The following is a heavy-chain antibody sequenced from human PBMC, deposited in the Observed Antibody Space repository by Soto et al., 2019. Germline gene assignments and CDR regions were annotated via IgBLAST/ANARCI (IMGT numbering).Heavy chain of an antibody. CDR3: AKARLGGNVDY. D-gene: IGHD2-8*01. J-gene: IGHJ4*02. CDR1: GFTFNNYA. V-gene: IGHV3-23*01. CDR2: ISGTGGST. Sequence: EVQVLDSGGGLVQPGGSLRLSCAASGFTFNNYAMNWVRQAPGKGLEWVATISGTGGSTYYADSVKGRFTISRDNSKNTLYLQMNSLRVEDTAVYYCAKARLGGNVDYWGQGTQVTVSS.